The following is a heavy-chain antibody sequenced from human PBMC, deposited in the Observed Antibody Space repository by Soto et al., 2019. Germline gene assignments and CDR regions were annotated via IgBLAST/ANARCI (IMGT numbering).Heavy chain of an antibody. D-gene: IGHD4-4*01. CDR3: ARETYRGFYFDY. CDR2: INSDGSRT. V-gene: IGHV3-74*01. J-gene: IGHJ4*02. CDR1: GFTFTDYW. Sequence: GGSLRLSCAASGFTFTDYWTHWVRHAPGKGLVWASRINSDGSRTSYADSVTGRFTISRDNAKNTLYLQMNSLRVEDTALYYCARETYRGFYFDYWGQGTLVTVSS.